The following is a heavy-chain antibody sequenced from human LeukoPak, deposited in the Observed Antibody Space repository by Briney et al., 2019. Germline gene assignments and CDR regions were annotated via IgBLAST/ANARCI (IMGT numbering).Heavy chain of an antibody. V-gene: IGHV1-69*05. D-gene: IGHD1-26*01. CDR3: AQRKGREGLFHY. J-gene: IGHJ4*02. CDR1: GGTFSSYA. CDR2: VIPLFGTA. Sequence: SVNVSCKASGGTFSSYAISWVRQDPVQAIERMGGVIPLFGTANYAQKSHGRFTTTTDESTSTAYMELSSLRSEHTAVYYCAQRKGREGLFHYWGQGTLVTVSS.